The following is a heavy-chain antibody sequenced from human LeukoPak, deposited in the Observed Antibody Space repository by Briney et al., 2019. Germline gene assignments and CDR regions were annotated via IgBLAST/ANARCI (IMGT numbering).Heavy chain of an antibody. D-gene: IGHD3-3*01. CDR1: GFTFSTYA. Sequence: GESLRLSCAASGFTFSTYAMSWVRQAPGKGLEWVSAVSGSGDLTYYADSVKGRFTISRDNSKNTLYLQMNSLRAEDTAVYYCAKGPQRAIFGPGFTDVWGQGTTVTVSS. CDR3: AKGPQRAIFGPGFTDV. V-gene: IGHV3-23*01. CDR2: VSGSGDLT. J-gene: IGHJ6*02.